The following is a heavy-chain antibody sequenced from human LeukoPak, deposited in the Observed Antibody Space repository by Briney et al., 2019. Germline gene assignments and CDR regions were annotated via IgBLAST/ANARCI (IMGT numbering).Heavy chain of an antibody. D-gene: IGHD3-22*01. J-gene: IGHJ4*02. CDR1: GFTFSSYA. V-gene: IGHV3-23*01. CDR2: VSGSGAST. CDR3: ARGQHYSETNGYYLFAY. Sequence: GGSLRLSCAASGFTFSSYAMSWVRQAPGKGLEWVSAVSGSGASTYYADSVKGRFTISRDNSKNTLYLQMNSLRAEDTAVYYCARGQHYSETNGYYLFAYWGQGTLVTVSS.